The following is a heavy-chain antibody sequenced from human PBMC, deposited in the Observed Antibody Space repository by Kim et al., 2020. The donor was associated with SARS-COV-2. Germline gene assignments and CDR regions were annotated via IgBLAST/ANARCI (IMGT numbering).Heavy chain of an antibody. J-gene: IGHJ4*02. V-gene: IGHV3-11*05. CDR3: ARERGERSGWPVFDY. Sequence: AESVRVRLTITRDNSKNTLYLQVNGLRVNDTTVYFCARERGERSGWPVFDYWGQGTLVTVSS. D-gene: IGHD6-19*01.